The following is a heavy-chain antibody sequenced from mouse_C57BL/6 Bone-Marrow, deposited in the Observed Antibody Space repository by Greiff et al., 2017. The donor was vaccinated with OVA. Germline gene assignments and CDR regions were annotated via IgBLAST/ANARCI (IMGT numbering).Heavy chain of an antibody. CDR3: ARDRVGLGRGFAY. Sequence: EVMLVESGGGLVKPGGSLKLSCAASGFTFSSYAMSWVRQTPEKRLEWVATISDGGSYTYYPDNVKGRFTISRDNAKNNLYLQMSHLKSEDTAMYYCARDRVGLGRGFAYWGQGTLVTVSA. CDR2: ISDGGSYT. CDR1: GFTFSSYA. D-gene: IGHD4-1*01. V-gene: IGHV5-4*01. J-gene: IGHJ3*01.